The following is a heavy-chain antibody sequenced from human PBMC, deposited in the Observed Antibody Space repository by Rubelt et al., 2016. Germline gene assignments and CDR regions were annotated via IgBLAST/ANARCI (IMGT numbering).Heavy chain of an antibody. V-gene: IGHV1-69*04. CDR3: ASRYCSTTSCYHFDY. J-gene: IGHJ4*02. Sequence: QVQLVQSGAEVKKPGSSVKVSCKASGGTSRTYSISWVRQAPGPGLEWMGRIIPILGVANYAQKFQGRVTITADKSTSTAYRELSSLTAEDTAVYYCASRYCSTTSCYHFDYWGQGTLVTVSS. CDR2: IIPILGVA. CDR1: GGTSRTYS. D-gene: IGHD2-2*01.